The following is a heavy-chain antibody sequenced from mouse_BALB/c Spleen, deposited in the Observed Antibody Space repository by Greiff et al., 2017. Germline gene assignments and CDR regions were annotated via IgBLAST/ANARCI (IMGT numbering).Heavy chain of an antibody. CDR3: TRGGYDRGYYAMDY. Sequence: QVQLQQPGAELVKPGASVKMSCKASGYTFTSYWMHWVKQRPGQGLEWIGVIDPSDSYTSYNQKFKGKATLTVDTSSSTAYMQLSSLTSEDSAVYYCTRGGYDRGYYAMDYWGQGTSVTVSS. D-gene: IGHD2-2*01. CDR2: IDPSDSYT. V-gene: IGHV1S127*01. J-gene: IGHJ4*01. CDR1: GYTFTSYW.